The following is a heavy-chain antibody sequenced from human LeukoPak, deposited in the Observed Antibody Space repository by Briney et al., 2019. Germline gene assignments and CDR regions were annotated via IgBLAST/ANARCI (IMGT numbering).Heavy chain of an antibody. CDR3: ARETWSSGSRNLDY. J-gene: IGHJ4*02. CDR1: GYTFTDYY. V-gene: IGHV1-2*02. Sequence: ASVTVSCKASGYTFTDYYLHWVRQAPGQGLEWMGWINPNTGGTNYAQRFQGRVTMTGDTSTNTAYMELDRLISDDTAVYYCARETWSSGSRNLDYWGQGTLVTVSS. CDR2: INPNTGGT. D-gene: IGHD1-26*01.